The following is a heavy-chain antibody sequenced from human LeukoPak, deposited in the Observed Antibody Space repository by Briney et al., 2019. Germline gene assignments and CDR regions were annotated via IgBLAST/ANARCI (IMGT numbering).Heavy chain of an antibody. CDR3: AKNKKSTTGTTMYYFDY. CDR1: GFTFSSYA. Sequence: PGGSLRLSCAASGFTFSSYAMSWVRQAPGKGLEWVSAISGSGGSTYYADSVKGRFTISRDNSKNTLYLQMNSLRAEDTAVYYCAKNKKSTTGTTMYYFDYWGQGTLVTVPS. J-gene: IGHJ4*02. V-gene: IGHV3-23*01. D-gene: IGHD1-1*01. CDR2: ISGSGGST.